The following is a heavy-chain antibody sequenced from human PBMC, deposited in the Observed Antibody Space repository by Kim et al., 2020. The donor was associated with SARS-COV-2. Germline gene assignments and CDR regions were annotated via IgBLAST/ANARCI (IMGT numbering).Heavy chain of an antibody. CDR2: IYYSGST. CDR3: ARVPPGSGSSDNWFDP. Sequence: SETLSLTCTVSGGSISSYYWSWIRQPPGKGLEWIGYIYYSGSTNYNPSLKSRVTISVDTSKNQFSLKLSSVTAADTAVYYCARVPPGSGSSDNWFDPWGQGTLVTVSS. V-gene: IGHV4-59*13. CDR1: GGSISSYY. D-gene: IGHD3-10*01. J-gene: IGHJ5*02.